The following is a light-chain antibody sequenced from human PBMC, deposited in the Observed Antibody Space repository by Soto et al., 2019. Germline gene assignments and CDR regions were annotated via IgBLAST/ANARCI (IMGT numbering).Light chain of an antibody. V-gene: IGKV1-39*01. Sequence: DIQMTQSPSSLSASVGDRVTITCRASQTIASYLNWYQQKPGKAPKLLIYAASSLQSGVPSRFSGSGSGTDFTLTISSLQPEDFATYYCQPSYNTRAFGQGTKVNIK. J-gene: IGKJ1*01. CDR3: QPSYNTRA. CDR1: QTIASY. CDR2: AAS.